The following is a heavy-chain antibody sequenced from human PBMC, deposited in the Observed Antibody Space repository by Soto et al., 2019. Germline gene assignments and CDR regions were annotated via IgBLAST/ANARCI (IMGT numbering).Heavy chain of an antibody. J-gene: IGHJ6*02. CDR2: IIPIFGTA. CDR1: GGTFSSYA. CDR3: ARDGYNWNRDYYYGMDV. D-gene: IGHD1-20*01. V-gene: IGHV1-69*13. Sequence: ASVKVSCKASGGTFSSYAISWVRQAPGQGLEWMGGIIPIFGTANYAQKFQGRVTITADESTSTAYMELSSLRSEDTAVYYCARDGYNWNRDYYYGMDVWGQGTTVTVSS.